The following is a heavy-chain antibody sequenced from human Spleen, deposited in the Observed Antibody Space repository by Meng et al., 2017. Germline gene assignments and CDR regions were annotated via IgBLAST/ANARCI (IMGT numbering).Heavy chain of an antibody. J-gene: IGHJ4*02. D-gene: IGHD6-13*01. CDR3: ARATAAGFDY. V-gene: IGHV4-61*01. CDR1: GRSVSRCSYY. Sequence: QEPRPVLFRPPETLSPPCSVSGRSVSRCSYYWSWIRQPPGKGLEWIGYIYYSGSTSYNPSLKSRVTISVDTSKNQFSLKLSSVTAADTAVYYCARATAAGFDYWGQGTLVTVSS. CDR2: IYYSGST.